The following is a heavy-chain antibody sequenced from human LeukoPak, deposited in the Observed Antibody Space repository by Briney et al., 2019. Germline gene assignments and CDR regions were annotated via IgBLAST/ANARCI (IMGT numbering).Heavy chain of an antibody. CDR3: AKGGYSGYDGRRAYSSFDH. D-gene: IGHD5-12*01. CDR1: GYSFTSYW. V-gene: IGHV5-51*01. CDR2: MYPGDSDT. J-gene: IGHJ4*02. Sequence: GESLKISCKGSGYSFTSYWIGWVRQMPGKGLEWMGIMYPGDSDTRYSPSFEGQVTISADKSIATAYLQWSSLKASDTAMYYCAKGGYSGYDGRRAYSSFDHWGQGTLVTVSS.